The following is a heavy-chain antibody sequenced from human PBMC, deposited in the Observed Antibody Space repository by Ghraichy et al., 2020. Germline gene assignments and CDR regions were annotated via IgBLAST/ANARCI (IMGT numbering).Heavy chain of an antibody. Sequence: LSLTCAASGFTFSSYAMSWVRQAPGKGLEWVSAISGSGGSTYYADSVKGRFTISRDNSKNTLYLQMNSLRAEDTAVYYCAHTPVVVIGPYYFDYWGQGTLVTVSS. D-gene: IGHD3-22*01. J-gene: IGHJ4*02. CDR1: GFTFSSYA. CDR2: ISGSGGST. CDR3: AHTPVVVIGPYYFDY. V-gene: IGHV3-23*01.